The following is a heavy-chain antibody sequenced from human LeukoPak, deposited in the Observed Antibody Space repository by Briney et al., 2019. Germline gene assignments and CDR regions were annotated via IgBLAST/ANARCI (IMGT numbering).Heavy chain of an antibody. V-gene: IGHV1-2*02. CDR2: INPNSGGT. CDR3: ARAVAGTWAVDY. CDR1: GYTFTGYY. D-gene: IGHD6-19*01. Sequence: ASVKVSCKASGYTFTGYYMHWVRQAPGQGLEWMGWINPNSGGTNYAQKFQGRVTMTRDTSISTAYMELSRLRSDDTAVYYCARAVAGTWAVDYWGQGTLVTVSS. J-gene: IGHJ4*02.